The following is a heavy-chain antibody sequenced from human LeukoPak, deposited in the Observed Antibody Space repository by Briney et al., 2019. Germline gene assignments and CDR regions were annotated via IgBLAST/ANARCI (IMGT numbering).Heavy chain of an antibody. J-gene: IGHJ5*02. Sequence: SETLSLTCAVYGGSFSGYYWSWIRQPPGKGLEWIGEINHSGSTNYNPSLKSRVTISVDTSKNQFSLKLSSVTAADTAVYYCARGEGHYYDSSGYYSRLYNWFDPWGQGTPSPSPQ. CDR3: ARGEGHYYDSSGYYSRLYNWFDP. V-gene: IGHV4-34*01. CDR2: INHSGST. CDR1: GGSFSGYY. D-gene: IGHD3-22*01.